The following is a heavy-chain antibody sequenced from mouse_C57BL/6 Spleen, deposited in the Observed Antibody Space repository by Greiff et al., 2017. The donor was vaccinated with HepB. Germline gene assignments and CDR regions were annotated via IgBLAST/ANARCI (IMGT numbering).Heavy chain of an antibody. CDR1: GYTFTSYW. D-gene: IGHD1-1*01. Sequence: QVQLQQPGAELVKPGASVKLSCKASGYTFTSYWMHWVNQRPGQGLEWIGMIHPNSGSTNYNEKFKSKATLTVDKSSSTAYMQLSSLTSEDSAVYYCARNRITTEGESFDYWGQGTTLTVSS. J-gene: IGHJ2*01. V-gene: IGHV1-64*01. CDR3: ARNRITTEGESFDY. CDR2: IHPNSGST.